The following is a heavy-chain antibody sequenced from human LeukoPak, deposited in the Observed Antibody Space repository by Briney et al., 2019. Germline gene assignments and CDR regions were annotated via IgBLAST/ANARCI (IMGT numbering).Heavy chain of an antibody. D-gene: IGHD6-13*01. CDR3: ARDLWNSSSWYREYNWFDP. CDR1: GGTFSSYA. Sequence: ASVKVSCKASGGTFSSYAISWVRQAPGQGLEWMGRIIPILGIANYAQKFQGRVTITADKSTSTAYMELSSLRSEDTAVYYCARDLWNSSSWYREYNWFDPWGQGTLVTVSS. CDR2: IIPILGIA. V-gene: IGHV1-69*04. J-gene: IGHJ5*02.